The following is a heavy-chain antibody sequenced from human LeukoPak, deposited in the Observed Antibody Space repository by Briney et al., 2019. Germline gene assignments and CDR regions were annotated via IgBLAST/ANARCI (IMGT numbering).Heavy chain of an antibody. V-gene: IGHV4-34*01. CDR3: ARNYGSGSYYWFDP. J-gene: IGHJ5*02. CDR2: INHSGST. CDR1: GGSFSGYY. Sequence: SETLALTCAVYGGSFSGYYWSGIREPPGKGLEWIGEINHSGSTNYNPSLKSRVTISVDTSKNQFSLKLSSVTAADTAVYYCARNYGSGSYYWFDPRGQGTLVTVSS. D-gene: IGHD3-10*01.